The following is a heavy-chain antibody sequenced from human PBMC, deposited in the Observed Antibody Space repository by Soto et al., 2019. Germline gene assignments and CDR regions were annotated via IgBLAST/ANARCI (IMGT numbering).Heavy chain of an antibody. J-gene: IGHJ3*01. CDR2: IYYSGST. Sequence: QLQLQESGPGLVKPSQTLSLTCAVSGGSISSGGYAYNWIRQPPGKGLEWLGNIYYSGSTLYNPSHPSLNARITISLDRTANQFSLTLTSVTAADTAVYYCARDSYVISGGGVNDTFDVWGQGTMGTVSS. CDR3: ARDSYVISGGGVNDTFDV. V-gene: IGHV4-30-2*01. CDR1: GGSISSGGYA. D-gene: IGHD1-26*01.